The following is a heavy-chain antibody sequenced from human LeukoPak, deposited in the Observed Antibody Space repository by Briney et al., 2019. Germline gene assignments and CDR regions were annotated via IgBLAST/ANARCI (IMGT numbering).Heavy chain of an antibody. V-gene: IGHV3-74*01. CDR2: INSDGSNT. J-gene: IGHJ3*01. Sequence: GGSLRLSCAASGFTFSTYWMHWARQDPGKGLVWVSRINSDGSNTIYADSVKGRFTISRDNAKNTLYLQMNSLRPEDTAVYYCASGVSIWLGNAFDFWGQGTMVTVSS. CDR3: ASGVSIWLGNAFDF. CDR1: GFTFSTYW. D-gene: IGHD3-10*01.